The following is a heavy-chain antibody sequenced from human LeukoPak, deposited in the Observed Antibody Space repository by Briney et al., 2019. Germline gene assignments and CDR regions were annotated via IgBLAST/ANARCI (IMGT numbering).Heavy chain of an antibody. D-gene: IGHD3-9*01. Sequence: PGGSLRLSCEASGFLFSDYYLRWIRQAPGKGREWVAYISSSGSTVSLSDSVKGRFTISRDNAKNSMFLQMKSLRAEDTAVYFCARDALTDEAPNWFDFWAQGTPVTVSS. J-gene: IGHJ5*01. V-gene: IGHV3-11*04. CDR1: GFLFSDYY. CDR2: ISSSGSTV. CDR3: ARDALTDEAPNWFDF.